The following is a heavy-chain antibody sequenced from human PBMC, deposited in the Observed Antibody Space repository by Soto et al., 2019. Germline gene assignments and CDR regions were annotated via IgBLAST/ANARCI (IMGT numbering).Heavy chain of an antibody. CDR1: GFTFSSYG. V-gene: IGHV3-33*01. Sequence: PGGSLRLSCAASGFTFSSYGMHGVRQAPGKGLEWVAVIWYDGSNKYTADSVKGRFTISRDNSKNTLYLQMNSLRAEDTAVYYCARDAEATEGYYYYGMDVWGQGTTVTVSS. CDR2: IWYDGSNK. D-gene: IGHD6-25*01. J-gene: IGHJ6*02. CDR3: ARDAEATEGYYYYGMDV.